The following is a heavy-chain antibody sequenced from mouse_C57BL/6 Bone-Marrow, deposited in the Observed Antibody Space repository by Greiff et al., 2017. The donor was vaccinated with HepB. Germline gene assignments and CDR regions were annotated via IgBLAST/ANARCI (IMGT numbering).Heavy chain of an antibody. J-gene: IGHJ3*01. CDR1: GYSITSGYY. V-gene: IGHV3-6*01. CDR2: ISYDGSN. CDR3: ARSRYYDYLFAY. Sequence: EVKLMESGPGLVKPSQSLSLTCSVTGYSITSGYYWNWIRQFPGNKLEWMGYISYDGSNNYNPSLKNRISITRDTSKNQFFLKLNSVTTEDTATYYCARSRYYDYLFAYWGQGTLVTVSA. D-gene: IGHD2-4*01.